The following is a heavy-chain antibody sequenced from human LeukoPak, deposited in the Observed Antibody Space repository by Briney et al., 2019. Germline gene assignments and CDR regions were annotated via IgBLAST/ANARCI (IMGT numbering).Heavy chain of an antibody. V-gene: IGHV3-30*18. Sequence: GGSLRLSRAASGFTFSSYGMHWVRQAPGKGLEWVAVISYDGSNKYYADSVKGRFTISRDNSKNTLYLQMNSLRAEDTAVYYCAKAGDLDYWGQGTLVTVSS. D-gene: IGHD7-27*01. CDR2: ISYDGSNK. CDR1: GFTFSSYG. J-gene: IGHJ4*02. CDR3: AKAGDLDY.